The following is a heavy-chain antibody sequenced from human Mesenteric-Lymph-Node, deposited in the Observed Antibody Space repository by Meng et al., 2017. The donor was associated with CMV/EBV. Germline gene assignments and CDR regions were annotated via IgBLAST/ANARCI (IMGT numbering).Heavy chain of an antibody. CDR1: GFIFSSYW. J-gene: IGHJ4*02. D-gene: IGHD2-2*01. Sequence: GGSLRLSCAASGFIFSSYWMNWVRQAPGKGREWVGSMNHDGSEKYYGDSVKGRFTVSRDNAKNSLYLQMNSLRAEDTAIYYCARDRGPNTIDYWGQGTPVTVSS. CDR2: MNHDGSEK. V-gene: IGHV3-7*01. CDR3: ARDRGPNTIDY.